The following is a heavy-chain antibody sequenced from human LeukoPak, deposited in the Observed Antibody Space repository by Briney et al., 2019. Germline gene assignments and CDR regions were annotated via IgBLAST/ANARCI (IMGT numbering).Heavy chain of an antibody. D-gene: IGHD6-13*01. CDR2: ISSSGSTI. J-gene: IGHJ4*02. CDR3: ARGGYSSSWYEYYFDY. CDR1: GFTFRSYE. Sequence: GGTLRLSCAASGFTFRSYEMNWVRQAPGKGLEWVSYISSSGSTIYYADSVKGRFTISRDNAKNSLYLQMNSLRAEDTAVYYCARGGYSSSWYEYYFDYWGQGTLVTVSS. V-gene: IGHV3-48*03.